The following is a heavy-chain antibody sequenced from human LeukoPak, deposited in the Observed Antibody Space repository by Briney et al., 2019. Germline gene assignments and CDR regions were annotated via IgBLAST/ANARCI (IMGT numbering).Heavy chain of an antibody. Sequence: PSETPSLTCAVYGGSFSGYYWSWIRQPPGKGLEWIGEINHSGSTNYNPSLKSRVTISVDTSKNQFSLKLSSVTAADTAVYYCARGLDYYDSSGYYVYWYFDLWGRGTLVTVSS. CDR2: INHSGST. V-gene: IGHV4-34*01. CDR3: ARGLDYYDSSGYYVYWYFDL. CDR1: GGSFSGYY. D-gene: IGHD3-22*01. J-gene: IGHJ2*01.